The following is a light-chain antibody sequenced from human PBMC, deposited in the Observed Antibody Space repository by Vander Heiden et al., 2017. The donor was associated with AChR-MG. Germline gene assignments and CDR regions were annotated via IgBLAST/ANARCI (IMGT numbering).Light chain of an antibody. Sequence: QSALTQPPSVSGSPGQSVTISCTGTSSDVGGYNRVAWYQQPPGRAPKLMILEVSNRPSGVPDRFSGSKSGNTASLTISGLQAEDEADYYCSSYTSSNTYVFGTGTKVTVL. J-gene: IGLJ1*01. CDR1: SSDVGGYNR. CDR3: SSYTSSNTYV. CDR2: EVS. V-gene: IGLV2-18*02.